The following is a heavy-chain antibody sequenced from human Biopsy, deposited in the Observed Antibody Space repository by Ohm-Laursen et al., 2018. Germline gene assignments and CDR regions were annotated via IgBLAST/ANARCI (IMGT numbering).Heavy chain of an antibody. CDR3: AKDKGTFNFYYYGMDV. V-gene: IGHV3-30*18. D-gene: IGHD2/OR15-2a*01. J-gene: IGHJ6*02. Sequence: SLRLSCSASGFTFSNSGMHWVRQAPGKGLEWVAAISYDGSKTDYGDSVKGRLNISRDNSKNTLDLQMSSLRVEDTAVYFCAKDKGTFNFYYYGMDVWGQGTTVTVSS. CDR2: ISYDGSKT. CDR1: GFTFSNSG.